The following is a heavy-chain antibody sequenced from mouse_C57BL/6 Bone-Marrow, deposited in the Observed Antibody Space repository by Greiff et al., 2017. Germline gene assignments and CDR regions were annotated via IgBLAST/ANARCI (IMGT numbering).Heavy chain of an antibody. Sequence: QVQLQQPGAELVMPGASVKLSCKASGYTFTSYWMHWVKQRPGQGLEWIGEIDPSDSYTNYKQKFKGKSTLTVDKSSSTAYMQLSSLTSEASAVYYCARERGFITTVVVPFDYWGQGTTLTVSS. J-gene: IGHJ2*01. CDR2: IDPSDSYT. CDR3: ARERGFITTVVVPFDY. V-gene: IGHV1-69*01. CDR1: GYTFTSYW. D-gene: IGHD1-1*01.